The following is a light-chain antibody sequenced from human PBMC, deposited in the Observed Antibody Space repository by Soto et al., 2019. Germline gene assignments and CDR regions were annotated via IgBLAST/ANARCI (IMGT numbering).Light chain of an antibody. CDR2: AAS. Sequence: DIQMTQSPSSLSASVGDRVTITCRASQSISSYLNWYQQKPGKAPKLLIYAASSLQSGVPSRFSGSGSGTDFTLTISSLQPEDFGTDYCQQSYSTPCTFGPGTKVDIK. CDR1: QSISSY. V-gene: IGKV1-39*01. CDR3: QQSYSTPCT. J-gene: IGKJ3*01.